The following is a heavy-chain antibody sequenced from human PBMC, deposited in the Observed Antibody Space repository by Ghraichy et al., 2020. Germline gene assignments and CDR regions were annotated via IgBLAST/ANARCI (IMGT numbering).Heavy chain of an antibody. J-gene: IGHJ4*02. D-gene: IGHD4-17*01. Sequence: GGSLRLSCAASGFTFSSYSMNWVRQAPGKGLEWVSYISSSSSTIYYADSVKGRFTISRDNAKNSLYLQMNSLRDEDTAVYYCARALHYGDYAILDYWGQGTLVTVSS. CDR2: ISSSSSTI. CDR3: ARALHYGDYAILDY. CDR1: GFTFSSYS. V-gene: IGHV3-48*02.